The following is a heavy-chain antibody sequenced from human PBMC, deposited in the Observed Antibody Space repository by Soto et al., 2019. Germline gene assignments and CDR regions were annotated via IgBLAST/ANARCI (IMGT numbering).Heavy chain of an antibody. J-gene: IGHJ4*02. CDR1: GGSFSGYY. CDR3: ARERIGYSYEGPYFDY. V-gene: IGHV4-34*01. D-gene: IGHD5-18*01. CDR2: INHSGST. Sequence: SETLSLTCAVYGGSFSGYYWSWIRQPPGKGLEWIGEINHSGSTNYNPSLKSRVTISVDTSKNQFSLKLSSVTAADTAVYYCARERIGYSYEGPYFDYWGQGTLVTVS.